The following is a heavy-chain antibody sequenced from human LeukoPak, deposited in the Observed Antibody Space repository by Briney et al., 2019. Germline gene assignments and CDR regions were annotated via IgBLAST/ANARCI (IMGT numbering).Heavy chain of an antibody. CDR2: INHSGST. CDR1: GASFSDYY. J-gene: IGHJ4*02. D-gene: IGHD5-18*01. V-gene: IGHV4-34*01. CDR3: ARVDTAMDTYYFDY. Sequence: SETLSLTCAVYGASFSDYYWSWIRQPPGKGLEWIGEINHSGSTKYNPSLKSRVTISVDTSKKQFSLKLSSVTAADTAVYYCARVDTAMDTYYFDYWGQGTLVTVSS.